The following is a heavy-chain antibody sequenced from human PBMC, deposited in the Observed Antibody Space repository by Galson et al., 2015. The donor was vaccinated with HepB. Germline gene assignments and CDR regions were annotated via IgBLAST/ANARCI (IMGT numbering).Heavy chain of an antibody. V-gene: IGHV3-30*04. D-gene: IGHD2/OR15-2a*01. CDR3: ATGRFYRHDLSPYGMDV. J-gene: IGHJ6*02. CDR2: ISYDGSHK. Sequence: SLRLSCAASGFTFSSYTLHWVRQAPGTGLEWVAVISYDGSHKYYADSVKGPFTISRDNSKNTLFLQMNSLRAEDTAVYYCATGRFYRHDLSPYGMDVWGQAASGTVSS. CDR1: GFTFSSYT.